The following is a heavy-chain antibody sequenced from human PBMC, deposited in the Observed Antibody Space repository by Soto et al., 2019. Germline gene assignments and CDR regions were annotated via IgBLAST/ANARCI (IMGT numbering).Heavy chain of an antibody. V-gene: IGHV3-7*03. CDR1: GFTFNNHW. CDR2: IKQDGSEK. Sequence: PGGSLRLSCAASGFTFNNHWMTWVRQAPGEGLEWVANIKQDGSEKYYVDSVKGRFTISRDNAKNSLYLQMNSLRAEDTAAYYCARVVVITDDGFDVWGQGTMVTVSS. D-gene: IGHD3-22*01. CDR3: ARVVVITDDGFDV. J-gene: IGHJ3*01.